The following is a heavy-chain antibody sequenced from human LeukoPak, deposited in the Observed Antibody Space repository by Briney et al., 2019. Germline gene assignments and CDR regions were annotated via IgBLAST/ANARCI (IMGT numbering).Heavy chain of an antibody. CDR3: AKHWEGLRFLEWLSYYFDY. D-gene: IGHD3-3*01. CDR1: GFTFSSYA. CDR2: ISGSGGST. V-gene: IGHV3-23*01. J-gene: IGHJ4*02. Sequence: PGGSLRLSCAASGFTFSSYAMSWVRQAPGKGLEWVSAISGSGGSTYYADSVKGRFTISRDNSKNTLYLQMNSLRAEDTAVYYCAKHWEGLRFLEWLSYYFDYWGQGTLVTVSS.